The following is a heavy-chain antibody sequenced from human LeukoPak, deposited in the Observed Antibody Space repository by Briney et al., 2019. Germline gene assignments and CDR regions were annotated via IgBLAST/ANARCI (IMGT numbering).Heavy chain of an antibody. CDR3: ASTYYPLDY. V-gene: IGHV4-39*01. D-gene: IGHD3-10*01. CDR2: IFYSGST. CDR1: GGSISSSSYY. J-gene: IGHJ4*02. Sequence: ETLSLTCTVSGGSISSSSYYWDWIRQPPGKGLEWIGNIFYSGSTYYNPSLKSRVTISVDSSKNQFSLKLSSVTAADTAVYYCASTYYPLDYWGQGTLVAVS.